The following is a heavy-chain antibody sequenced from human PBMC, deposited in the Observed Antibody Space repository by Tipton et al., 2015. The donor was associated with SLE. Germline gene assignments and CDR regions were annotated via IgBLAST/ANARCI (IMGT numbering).Heavy chain of an antibody. V-gene: IGHV4-61*05. CDR1: GGSISTSNNY. Sequence: TLSLTCTVSGGSISTSNNYWDWIRQPPGEGLEWIGYVSFSGRTNYNPSLESRVTVSLDTSKNQFSLKLTSVTAADTAVYYCARGAYYFDSWGQGTLVTVSS. J-gene: IGHJ4*02. CDR3: ARGAYYFDS. CDR2: VSFSGRT. D-gene: IGHD1-26*01.